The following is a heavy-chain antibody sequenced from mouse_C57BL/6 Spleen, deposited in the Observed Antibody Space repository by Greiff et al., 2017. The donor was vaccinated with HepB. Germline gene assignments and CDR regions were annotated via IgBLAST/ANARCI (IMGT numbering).Heavy chain of an antibody. CDR1: GFTFSDYY. V-gene: IGHV5-16*01. D-gene: IGHD2-2*01. J-gene: IGHJ4*01. CDR2: INYDGSST. CDR3: ARDWGYGYDGYYAMDY. Sequence: EVQLVESEGGLVQPGSSMKLSCTASGFTFSDYYMAWVRQVPEKGLEWVANINYDGSSTHYLDSLKSRFIISRDNAKNILYLQMSSLKSEDTATYYCARDWGYGYDGYYAMDYWGQGTSVTVSS.